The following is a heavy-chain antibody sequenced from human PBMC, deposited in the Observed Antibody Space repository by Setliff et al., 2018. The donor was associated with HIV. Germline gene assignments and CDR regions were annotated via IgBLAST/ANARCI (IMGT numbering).Heavy chain of an antibody. CDR2: VNPNSGDA. Sequence: ASVKVSCKASGYTFTGHYLHWVRQAPGRGLEWLGWVNPNSGDAIYAQNFQGRVTMTRDTSINAAYMELRGLRSDDTAVYYCARNFGLSPSGKYYYYYGMDIWGQGTTVTSP. CDR1: GYTFTGHY. V-gene: IGHV1-2*02. CDR3: ARNFGLSPSGKYYYYYGMDI. J-gene: IGHJ6*02. D-gene: IGHD3-10*01.